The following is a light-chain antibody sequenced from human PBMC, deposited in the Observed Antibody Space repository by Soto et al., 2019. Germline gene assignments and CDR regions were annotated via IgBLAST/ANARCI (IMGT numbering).Light chain of an antibody. CDR3: QQYDSTPQT. V-gene: IGKV3-20*01. CDR1: QSISSSY. J-gene: IGKJ1*01. CDR2: GAS. Sequence: EIVLTQSPGTLSLSPGERATLSCRASQSISSSYLAWYQQKPGQAPRLLIHGASSRATGIPDRFSGSGSGTDFTLSVSRLEPEDFAMYYCQQYDSTPQTFGQGTKV.